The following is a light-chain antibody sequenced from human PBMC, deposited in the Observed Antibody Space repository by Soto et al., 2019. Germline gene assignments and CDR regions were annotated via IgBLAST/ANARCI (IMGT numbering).Light chain of an antibody. J-gene: IGLJ1*01. V-gene: IGLV2-11*01. CDR2: DVS. CDR3: SSFAGSYTHV. CDR1: NSDVGGYNY. Sequence: QSVLTQPRSVSGSPGQAVTFSCTGTNSDVGGYNYVSWYQQHPDKAPKLIIYDVSKRPSGVPDRFSGSKSGNTASLTISGLHAEDEADYCCSSFAGSYTHVFGTGTKLTVL.